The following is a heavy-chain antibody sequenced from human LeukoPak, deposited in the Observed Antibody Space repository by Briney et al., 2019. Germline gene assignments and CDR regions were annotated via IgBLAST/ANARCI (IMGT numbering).Heavy chain of an antibody. V-gene: IGHV4-34*01. D-gene: IGHD1-26*01. CDR2: INHSGST. Sequence: SETLSLTCTVSGGSISSYYWSWIRQPPGKGLEWIGEINHSGSTNYNPSLKSRVTISVDTSKNQFSLQLNSVTPEDTAVYYCARVYSGSYTDAFDIWGQGTMVTVSS. J-gene: IGHJ3*02. CDR3: ARVYSGSYTDAFDI. CDR1: GGSISSYY.